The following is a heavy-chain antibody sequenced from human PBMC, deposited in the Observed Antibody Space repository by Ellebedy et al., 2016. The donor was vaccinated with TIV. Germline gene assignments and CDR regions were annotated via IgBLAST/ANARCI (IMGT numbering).Heavy chain of an antibody. Sequence: GESLKISCTASGFSISNHWMSWLRQAPGKGLEWVANIKQDGSEKYYVDSVKGRFTISRDNAKNSLYLQMNSLRAEDTAMYYCTRIRGGQWLVDYWGQGALVTASS. CDR1: GFSISNHW. D-gene: IGHD6-19*01. J-gene: IGHJ4*02. V-gene: IGHV3-7*01. CDR3: TRIRGGQWLVDY. CDR2: IKQDGSEK.